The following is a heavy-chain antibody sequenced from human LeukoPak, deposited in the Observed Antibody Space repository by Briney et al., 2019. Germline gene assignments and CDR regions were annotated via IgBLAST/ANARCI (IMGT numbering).Heavy chain of an antibody. D-gene: IGHD3-10*01. J-gene: IGHJ5*02. Sequence: GDSLKISCQASGYSFTNYWIGWVRQTPGRGPEWMGTIYPGDSDVKYSPSFQGQVTISADNSITTAYLQWSSLKASDTAIYYCARRASGAGSSLAWFDPWGQGTLVTVSS. CDR1: GYSFTNYW. CDR2: IYPGDSDV. CDR3: ARRASGAGSSLAWFDP. V-gene: IGHV5-51*01.